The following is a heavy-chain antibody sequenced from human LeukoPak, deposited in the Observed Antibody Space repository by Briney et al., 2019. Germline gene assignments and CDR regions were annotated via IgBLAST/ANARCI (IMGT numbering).Heavy chain of an antibody. CDR3: AKDTRKWETLYPPPDAFDI. V-gene: IGHV3-23*01. CDR1: GFTFKNYL. D-gene: IGHD1-26*01. CDR2: ISSTGGTI. Sequence: GVSLSLSCLGSGFTFKNYLMNWVRQAPGKGLEWVSFISSTGGTIYYADSVKGRFTVSRDNSKNTLYLQMNSLRAEDTAVYYCAKDTRKWETLYPPPDAFDIWGQGTMVTVSS. J-gene: IGHJ3*02.